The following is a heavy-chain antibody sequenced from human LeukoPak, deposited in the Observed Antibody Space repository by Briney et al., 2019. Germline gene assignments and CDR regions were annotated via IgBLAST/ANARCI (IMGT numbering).Heavy chain of an antibody. CDR1: AFTFSSYG. CDR2: IWYDGSNK. V-gene: IGHV3-33*01. J-gene: IGHJ6*04. CDR3: ARSTMVRGVTYYYYYGMDV. Sequence: GGSLRPSCTASAFTFSSYGMHWVRQAPGKGLEWVAVIWYDGSNKYYADSVKGRFTISRDNSKNTLYLQMNSLRAEDTAVYYCARSTMVRGVTYYYYYGMDVWGKGTTVTVSS. D-gene: IGHD3-10*01.